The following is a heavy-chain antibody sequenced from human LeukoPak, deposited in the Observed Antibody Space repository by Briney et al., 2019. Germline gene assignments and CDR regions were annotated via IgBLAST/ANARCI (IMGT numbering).Heavy chain of an antibody. V-gene: IGHV3-69-1*01. CDR1: GFTFSISA. Sequence: GGSLRLSCAASGFTFSISAMKWVRQAPGKGLEWVSSISGGGTTYYADSVRGRFTISRDNAKNSLYLQMNNLRAEDTAVYYCARGRYNWSYWGQGTVVTVSS. J-gene: IGHJ4*02. CDR3: ARGRYNWSY. CDR2: ISGGGTT. D-gene: IGHD1-20*01.